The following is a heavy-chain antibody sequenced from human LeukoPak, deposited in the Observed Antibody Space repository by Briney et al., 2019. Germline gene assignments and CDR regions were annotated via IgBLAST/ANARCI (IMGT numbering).Heavy chain of an antibody. D-gene: IGHD6-13*01. CDR2: IIPIFGTA. CDR1: GGTFSSYA. V-gene: IGHV1-69*05. J-gene: IGHJ4*02. Sequence: ASVKVSCKASGGTFSSYAISWVRQAPGQGLEWMGGIIPIFGTANYAQKFQGRVTMTRDTSTSTVYMELSSLRSEDTAVYYCARDLPGIAAHYFDYWGQGTLVTVSS. CDR3: ARDLPGIAAHYFDY.